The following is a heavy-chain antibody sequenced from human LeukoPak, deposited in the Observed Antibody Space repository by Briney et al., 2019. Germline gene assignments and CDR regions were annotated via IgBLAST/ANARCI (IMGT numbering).Heavy chain of an antibody. CDR1: GFTFSSYS. J-gene: IGHJ5*02. CDR2: ISSSSSTI. CDR3: ARVRWFGEFDP. V-gene: IGHV3-48*04. Sequence: PGGSLRLSCAASGFTFSSYSMNWVRQAPGKGLEWVSYISSSSSTIYYADSVKGRFTISRDNAKNSLYLQMNSLRAEDTAVYYCARVRWFGEFDPWGQGTLVTVSS. D-gene: IGHD3-10*01.